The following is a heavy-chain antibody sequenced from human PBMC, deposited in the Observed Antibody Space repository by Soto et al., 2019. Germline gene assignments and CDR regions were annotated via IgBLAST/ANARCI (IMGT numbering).Heavy chain of an antibody. J-gene: IGHJ4*02. CDR3: ASSYFYDSGGYYPVDY. D-gene: IGHD3-22*01. V-gene: IGHV3-30-3*01. CDR2: ISDDGNTK. Sequence: QVQLVESGGGVVQPGTSLRLSCAASGFSFSTYAMYWVRQAPGRGLEWVAVISDDGNTKYYADSVKGRFTISRDNSRNTLYLHIYSLRTEDAAVYYCASSYFYDSGGYYPVDYWGQGTLVTVSS. CDR1: GFSFSTYA.